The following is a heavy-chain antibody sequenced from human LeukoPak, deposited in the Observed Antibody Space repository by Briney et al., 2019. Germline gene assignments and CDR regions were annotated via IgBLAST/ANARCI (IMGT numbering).Heavy chain of an antibody. CDR1: GGSISSGGYY. Sequence: PSETLSLTCTVSGGSISSGGYYWSWIRQHPGKGLEWIGYIYYSGSTYYNPSLKSRVTISVDTSKNQFSLKLSSVTAADTAVYYCARGEMTLIGYYGFDYWGQGTLVTVSS. J-gene: IGHJ4*02. V-gene: IGHV4-31*03. CDR3: ARGEMTLIGYYGFDY. D-gene: IGHD3-9*01. CDR2: IYYSGST.